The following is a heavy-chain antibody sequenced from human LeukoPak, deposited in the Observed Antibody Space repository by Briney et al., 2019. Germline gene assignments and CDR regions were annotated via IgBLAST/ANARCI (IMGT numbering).Heavy chain of an antibody. CDR1: GFTFSDYW. CDR3: ATDRGGRRYQLLYQNWFDP. Sequence: PGGSLRLSCAASGFTFSDYWMNWVRQAPGKGLEWVANIKGDGSETYYVDSVKGRFTISRDNAKNSLYLQMNSLRVEDTAVYYCATDRGGRRYQLLYQNWFDPWGQGTLVTVSS. V-gene: IGHV3-7*01. CDR2: IKGDGSET. J-gene: IGHJ5*02. D-gene: IGHD2-2*02.